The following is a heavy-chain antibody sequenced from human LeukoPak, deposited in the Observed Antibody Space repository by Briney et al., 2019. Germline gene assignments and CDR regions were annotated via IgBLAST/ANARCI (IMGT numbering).Heavy chain of an antibody. CDR3: ARDPDYSNYEYYYYGMDV. Sequence: GRSLRLSCAASGFTFSSYAMHWVRQAPGKGLEWVAVISYDGSNKYYADSVKGRFTISRDNSKNTLYLQMNSLRAEDTAVYYCARDPDYSNYEYYYYGMDVWGQGTTVTVSS. CDR1: GFTFSSYA. V-gene: IGHV3-30-3*01. CDR2: ISYDGSNK. J-gene: IGHJ6*02. D-gene: IGHD4-11*01.